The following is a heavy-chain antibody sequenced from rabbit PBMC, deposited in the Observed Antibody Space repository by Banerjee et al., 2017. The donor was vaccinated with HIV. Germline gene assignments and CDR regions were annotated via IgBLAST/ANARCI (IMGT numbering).Heavy chain of an antibody. CDR2: ITTGGST. Sequence: QEQLKETGGGLVQPGGSLTLTCKASGFSLNNYAMGWVRQAPGEGLEYIGAITTGGSTYYASWVNGRFTISKTSSTTVTLQMTSLTAADTATYFCARGLSGYGYLGRLNLWGQGTLVTVS. D-gene: IGHD6-1*01. CDR1: GFSLNNYA. V-gene: IGHV1S17*01. CDR3: ARGLSGYGYLGRLNL. J-gene: IGHJ4*01.